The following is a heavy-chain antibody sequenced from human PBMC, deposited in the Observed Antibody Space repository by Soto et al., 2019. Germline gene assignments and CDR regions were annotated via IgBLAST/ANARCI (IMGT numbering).Heavy chain of an antibody. CDR3: ARAFFYQGSAIRGYSFDDFDF. V-gene: IGHV1-18*01. D-gene: IGHD3-22*01. J-gene: IGHJ3*01. CDR2: ISAHTGSS. CDR1: GYTFTSSC. Sequence: QVQLVQSGAEVKKPGASVKVSCKASGYTFTSSCMSWVRQAPGQGLEWMGWISAHTGSSEYAQRFKGKVTMTTDRSTSTAYMELRSLRSDDTAVYYCARAFFYQGSAIRGYSFDDFDFWGPGTLVTVSS.